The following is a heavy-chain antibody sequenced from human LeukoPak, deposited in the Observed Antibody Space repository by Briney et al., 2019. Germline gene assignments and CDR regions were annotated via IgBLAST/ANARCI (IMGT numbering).Heavy chain of an antibody. V-gene: IGHV1-2*02. CDR1: GYTFTGYY. Sequence: ASVKVSCKASGYTFTGYYIHWVRQAPGQGLEWMAWINPNSGATNYAQKFQGRVSMTRDTSISTAYMALSRLASDDTAVYFCARGRFGEWDNWFDPWGQGTLVTVSS. CDR2: INPNSGAT. CDR3: ARGRFGEWDNWFDP. D-gene: IGHD3-10*01. J-gene: IGHJ5*02.